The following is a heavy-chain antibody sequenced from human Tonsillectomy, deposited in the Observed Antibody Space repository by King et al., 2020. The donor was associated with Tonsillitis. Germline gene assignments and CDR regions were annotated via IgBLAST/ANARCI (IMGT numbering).Heavy chain of an antibody. J-gene: IGHJ4*02. CDR2: MNVYNGHS. Sequence: QLVQSGAEVKKPGASVKVSCKASGYTFTNYGIGWVRQAPGQGLEWMGRMNVYNGHSDYAQKFQDRVTMTTDTSTNTVYMELRSLTSDDTAIYYCTRDRAARLQGPSLNFEYWGQGTLVTVSS. CDR1: GYTFTNYG. V-gene: IGHV1-18*01. D-gene: IGHD6-25*01. CDR3: TRDRAARLQGPSLNFEY.